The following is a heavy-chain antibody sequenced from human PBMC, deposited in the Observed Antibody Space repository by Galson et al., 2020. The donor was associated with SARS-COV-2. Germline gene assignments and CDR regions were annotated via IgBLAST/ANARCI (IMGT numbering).Heavy chain of an antibody. D-gene: IGHD6-19*01. CDR1: GFTFSSYG. CDR2: IWYDGSNK. CDR3: ARDSSGWSGAFDI. Sequence: TGGPLRLSCAASGFTFSSYGMHWVRQAPGKGLEWVAVIWYDGSNKYYADSVKGRFTISRDNSKNTLYLQMNSLRAEDTAVYYCARDSSGWSGAFDIWGQGTMVTVSS. J-gene: IGHJ3*02. V-gene: IGHV3-33*01.